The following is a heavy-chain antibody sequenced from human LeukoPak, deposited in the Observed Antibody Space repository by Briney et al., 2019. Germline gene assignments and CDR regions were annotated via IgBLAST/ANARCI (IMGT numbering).Heavy chain of an antibody. Sequence: EASVKVSCKASGYTFVGYYLHWVRQAPGQGLEWMAWIGPYTGNTHYAQKFQGRITVTRDTSISTTYMELSWLTSDDTALYYCAREYSASEHWGQGTLVTVSS. CDR3: AREYSASEH. CDR1: GYTFVGYY. V-gene: IGHV1-2*02. CDR2: IGPYTGNT. J-gene: IGHJ1*01. D-gene: IGHD4-11*01.